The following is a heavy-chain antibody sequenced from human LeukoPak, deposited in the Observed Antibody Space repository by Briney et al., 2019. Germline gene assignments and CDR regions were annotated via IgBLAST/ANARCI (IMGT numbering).Heavy chain of an antibody. V-gene: IGHV4-39*01. CDR2: IYYSGST. D-gene: IGHD6-19*01. Sequence: PSVTLSLTCTVSGGSISSSSYYWGWIRQPPGKGLEWIGSIYYSGSTYYNPFLKSRVTISVDTSKNQFSLKVTSVTAADTAVYYCAKGAGPPWFDPWGQGTLVTVSS. CDR1: GGSISSSSYY. J-gene: IGHJ5*02. CDR3: AKGAGPPWFDP.